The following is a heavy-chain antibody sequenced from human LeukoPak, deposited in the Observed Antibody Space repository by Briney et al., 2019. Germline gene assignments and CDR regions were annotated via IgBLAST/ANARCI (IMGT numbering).Heavy chain of an antibody. V-gene: IGHV4-34*01. CDR3: ARSWTVWGYFDD. CDR1: GGSLSGYY. Sequence: SETLSLTCAVYGGSLSGYYCSWIRQSPGKGLEWTGEINNSGSANYNPSLKSRVTISVDTSKNQFSLKLSSMTAADTAVYYCARSWTVWGYFDDWGQGTLVTVSS. CDR2: INNSGSA. D-gene: IGHD3-16*01. J-gene: IGHJ4*02.